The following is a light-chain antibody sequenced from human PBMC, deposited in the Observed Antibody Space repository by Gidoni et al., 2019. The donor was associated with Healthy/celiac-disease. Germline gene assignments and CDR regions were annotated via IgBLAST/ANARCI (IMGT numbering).Light chain of an antibody. V-gene: IGKV3-15*01. CDR3: QQYNNWPPVLS. CDR2: GAS. CDR1: QSVSSN. Sequence: EIVMTQSPATLSVSPGERATLSCRASQSVSSNLAWYQQKPGQAPRLLIYGASTRATGIPARFSGSGSWTEFTLLISSLQSEDFAVYYCQQYNNWPPVLSFGGXTKVEIK. J-gene: IGKJ4*01.